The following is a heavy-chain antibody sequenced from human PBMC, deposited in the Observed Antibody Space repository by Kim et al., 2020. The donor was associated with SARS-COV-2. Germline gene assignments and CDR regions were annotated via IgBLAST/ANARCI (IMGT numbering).Heavy chain of an antibody. Sequence: GGSLRLSCAASGFTFSNYDMHWVRQPTGKGLEWVAAVSAAGDPYSPGSLRGRFTISRDNAKNSLYLQMNSLRAGDTAVYFCARANSGSYYEDNNGMDVWG. CDR3: ARANSGSYYEDNNGMDV. CDR1: GFTFSNYD. D-gene: IGHD1-26*01. CDR2: VSAAGDP. V-gene: IGHV3-13*05. J-gene: IGHJ6*01.